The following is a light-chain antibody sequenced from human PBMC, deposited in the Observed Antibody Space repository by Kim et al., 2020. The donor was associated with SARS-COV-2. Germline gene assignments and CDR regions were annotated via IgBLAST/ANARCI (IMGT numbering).Light chain of an antibody. Sequence: DTQMTQSPSSLPASVGDRVTITCRASQSISTYLNWYQHKPGKAPNLLISGASNLESGVPSRFSGSGAGTDFTLTINSLQPEDFATYYCQQTYSTPQMFGQGTKVDIK. CDR3: QQTYSTPQM. CDR2: GAS. J-gene: IGKJ1*01. V-gene: IGKV1-39*01. CDR1: QSISTY.